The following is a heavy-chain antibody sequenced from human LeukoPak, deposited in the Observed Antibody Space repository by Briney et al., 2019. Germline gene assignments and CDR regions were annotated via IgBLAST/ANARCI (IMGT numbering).Heavy chain of an antibody. CDR1: GGSFSGYY. Sequence: SETLSLTCAVYGGSFSGYYWSWIRQPPGKGLEWIGEINHSGSTNYNPSLKSRVTISVDTSKNQFSLKLSSVTAADTAVYYCHVWFQSYYYYGMDVWGQGTTATVSS. CDR3: HVWFQSYYYYGMDV. D-gene: IGHD3-10*01. J-gene: IGHJ6*02. CDR2: INHSGST. V-gene: IGHV4-34*01.